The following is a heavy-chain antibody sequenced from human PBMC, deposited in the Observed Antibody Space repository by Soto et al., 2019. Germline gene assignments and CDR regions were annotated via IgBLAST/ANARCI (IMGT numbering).Heavy chain of an antibody. Sequence: QVQLVQSGAEVKKPGSSVKVSCKASGGTFSSYAISWVRQAPGQGLEWMGGIIPIFGTANYAQKFQGRVTITADESTSHHYMQLSSLGAEDTDVYYCAREASSCQPTASHYDIVTGYYDYWGQGTLVTVSS. CDR2: IIPIFGTA. CDR3: AREASSCQPTASHYDIVTGYYDY. CDR1: GGTFSSYA. J-gene: IGHJ4*02. V-gene: IGHV1-69*12. D-gene: IGHD3-9*01.